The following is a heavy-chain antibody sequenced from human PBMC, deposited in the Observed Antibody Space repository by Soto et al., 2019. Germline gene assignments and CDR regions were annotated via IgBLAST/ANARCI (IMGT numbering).Heavy chain of an antibody. CDR2: IISIFGTP. Sequence: QVQLVQSGAEVTKPGSSVKVSCKASGGTFNSYVFNWVRQAPGQGLEWMGGIISIFGTPNYGQKFQGRVTIIADESTSTGFMELSSLTSEDTVIYYCARDLGSGYDPGDYWGQGTLVTVSS. D-gene: IGHD5-12*01. CDR3: ARDLGSGYDPGDY. CDR1: GGTFNSYV. V-gene: IGHV1-69*12. J-gene: IGHJ4*02.